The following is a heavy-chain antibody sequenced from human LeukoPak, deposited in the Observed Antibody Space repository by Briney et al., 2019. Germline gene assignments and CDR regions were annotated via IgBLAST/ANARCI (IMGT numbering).Heavy chain of an antibody. CDR3: AKGAGPGKVDWFDP. D-gene: IGHD6-13*01. CDR2: ITGGGNSV. CDR1: GFTFSAFA. V-gene: IGHV3-23*01. J-gene: IGHJ5*02. Sequence: GGSLRLSCAAPGFTFSAFAMTWVRQAPGKAPEWIASITGGGNSVFYAESVKGRFTFARDNSKNTLFLHMGSLRAEDTAVYYCAKGAGPGKVDWFDPWGQGTQVTVSS.